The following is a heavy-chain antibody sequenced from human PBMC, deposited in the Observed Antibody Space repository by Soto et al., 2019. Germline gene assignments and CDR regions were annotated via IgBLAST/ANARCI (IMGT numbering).Heavy chain of an antibody. CDR3: ARDPSWAMIVVTYYFDY. J-gene: IGHJ4*02. CDR1: GFTFSSYG. Sequence: QVQLVESGGGVVQPGRSLRLSCAASGFTFSSYGMHWVRQAPGKGLEWVAVIWYDGSNKYYADSVKGRFTISRDNSKNTLYLQMNSLRAEDTAVYYCARDPSWAMIVVTYYFDYWGQGTLVIVSS. CDR2: IWYDGSNK. V-gene: IGHV3-33*01. D-gene: IGHD3-22*01.